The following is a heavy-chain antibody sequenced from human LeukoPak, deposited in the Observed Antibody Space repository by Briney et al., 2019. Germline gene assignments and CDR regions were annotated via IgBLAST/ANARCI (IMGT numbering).Heavy chain of an antibody. Sequence: PGGSLRLSCAASGFAFSTYTMSWVRQAPGKGLEWVSAISTGGDSTYYADSMKGRLTISRDNSKNTLYLQMNSLRAEDTAVYYCASGGKYSYGSFDYWGQGSLVTVSS. V-gene: IGHV3-23*01. D-gene: IGHD5-18*01. CDR2: ISTGGDST. CDR1: GFAFSTYT. CDR3: ASGGKYSYGSFDY. J-gene: IGHJ4*02.